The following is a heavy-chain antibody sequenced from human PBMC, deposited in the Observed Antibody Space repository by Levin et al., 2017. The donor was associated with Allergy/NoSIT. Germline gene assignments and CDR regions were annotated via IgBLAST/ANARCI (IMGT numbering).Heavy chain of an antibody. V-gene: IGHV3-48*02. CDR3: ARAAPDYYYYYYGMDV. CDR1: GFTFSSYS. CDR2: ISSSSSTI. D-gene: IGHD2-21*02. Sequence: LSLTCAASGFTFSSYSMNWVRPAPGKGLEWVSYISSSSSTIYYADSVKGRFTISRDNAKNSLYLQMNSLRDEDTAVYYCARAAPDYYYYYYGMDVWGQGTTVTVSS. J-gene: IGHJ6*02.